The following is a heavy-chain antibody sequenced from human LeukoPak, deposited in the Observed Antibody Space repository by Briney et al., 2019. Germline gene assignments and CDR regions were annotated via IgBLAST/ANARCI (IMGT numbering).Heavy chain of an antibody. V-gene: IGHV3-30*18. CDR3: AKEAVAGHFDY. CDR2: ISYDGSNK. J-gene: IGHJ4*02. D-gene: IGHD6-19*01. Sequence: GGSLRLSCSASGFSVSSNYMSWARQAPGKGLEWVAVISYDGSNKYYADSVKGRFTISRDNSKNTLYLQMNSLRAEDTAVYYCAKEAVAGHFDYWGQGTLVTVSS. CDR1: GFSVSSNY.